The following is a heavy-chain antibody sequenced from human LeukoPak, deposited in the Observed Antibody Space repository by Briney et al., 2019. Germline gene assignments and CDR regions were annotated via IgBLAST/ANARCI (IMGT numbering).Heavy chain of an antibody. CDR3: ARRFYYGSGIHYKRYYYYMDV. CDR2: ISAYNGNT. Sequence: ASVRVSCKASGYTFTSYGISWVRQAPGQGLEWMGWISAYNGNTNYAQKLQGRVTMTTDTSTSTAYMGLRSLRSDDTAVYYCARRFYYGSGIHYKRYYYYMDVWGKGTTVTVSS. D-gene: IGHD3-10*01. V-gene: IGHV1-18*01. J-gene: IGHJ6*03. CDR1: GYTFTSYG.